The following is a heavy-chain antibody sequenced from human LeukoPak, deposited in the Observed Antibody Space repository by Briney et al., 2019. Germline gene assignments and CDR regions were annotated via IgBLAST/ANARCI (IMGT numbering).Heavy chain of an antibody. D-gene: IGHD2-2*01. CDR1: GYTFTVYY. Sequence: GASVKVSCKASGYTFTVYYMHWVRQAPGQGLEWMGRINPNSGGTNYAQKFQGRVTMTRDTSISTAYMELSRLRSDDTAVYYCARVGGYCSSTSCYAGFDPWGQGTLVTVSS. CDR2: INPNSGGT. CDR3: ARVGGYCSSTSCYAGFDP. V-gene: IGHV1-2*06. J-gene: IGHJ5*02.